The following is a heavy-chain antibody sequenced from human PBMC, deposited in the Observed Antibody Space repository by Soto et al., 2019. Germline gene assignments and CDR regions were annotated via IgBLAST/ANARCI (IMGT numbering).Heavy chain of an antibody. CDR3: ASEWRHDGLDY. CDR1: GFTSSSYA. Sequence: PGGSLRLSCAASGFTSSSYAMHWVRQARGKGLEWVAVISYEGSNKYYADSVKGRFIISRDNSKSTLYLQMNSLRGEDTAVYYCASEWRHDGLDYWGQGTLVTVSS. J-gene: IGHJ4*02. CDR2: ISYEGSNK. D-gene: IGHD5-18*01. V-gene: IGHV3-30-3*01.